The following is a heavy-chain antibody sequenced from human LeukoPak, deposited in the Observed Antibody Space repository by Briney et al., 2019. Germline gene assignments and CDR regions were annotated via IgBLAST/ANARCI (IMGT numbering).Heavy chain of an antibody. V-gene: IGHV1-46*01. CDR1: GYSFTSYY. CDR2: INPSGGST. Sequence: ASVKVSCKASGYSFTSYYMHWVRQAPGQGLEWMGIINPSGGSTSFAQKFQGRVTMTRDTSTTTVYMELSGLRSEDTAVYYCARDIPYEVSFGGLTVTGSFVLDYWGQGTLVTVSS. CDR3: ARDIPYEVSFGGLTVTGSFVLDY. J-gene: IGHJ4*02. D-gene: IGHD3-16*02.